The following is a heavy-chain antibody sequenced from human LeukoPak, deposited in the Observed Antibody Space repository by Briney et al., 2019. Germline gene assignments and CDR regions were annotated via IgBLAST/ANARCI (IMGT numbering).Heavy chain of an antibody. CDR2: INAGNGNT. Sequence: GASVKVSCKASGYTVTSYAMHWVRQAPGQRLEWMGWINAGNGNTKYSQKFQGRVTITRDTSASTAYMELSSLRSEDTAVYYCARGPDFDWPMRPFDYWGQGTLVTVSS. D-gene: IGHD3-9*01. V-gene: IGHV1-3*01. J-gene: IGHJ4*02. CDR3: ARGPDFDWPMRPFDY. CDR1: GYTVTSYA.